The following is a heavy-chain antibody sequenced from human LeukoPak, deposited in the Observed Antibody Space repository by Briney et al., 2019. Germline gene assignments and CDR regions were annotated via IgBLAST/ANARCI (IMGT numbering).Heavy chain of an antibody. Sequence: ASVKVSCKASGYTFTDYYMHWVRHAPGQGLEWMGWINPNSGGTNYAQKFQGRVTMTRDTSISTAYMELSRLRSDDTAVYYCARDDYDILTGYYKGLDYWGQGTLVTVSS. D-gene: IGHD3-9*01. CDR2: INPNSGGT. J-gene: IGHJ4*02. CDR3: ARDDYDILTGYYKGLDY. CDR1: GYTFTDYY. V-gene: IGHV1-2*02.